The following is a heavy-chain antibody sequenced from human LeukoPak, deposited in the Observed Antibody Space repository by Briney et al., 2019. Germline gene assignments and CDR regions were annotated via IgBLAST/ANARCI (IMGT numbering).Heavy chain of an antibody. V-gene: IGHV3-23*01. Sequence: GVSLRLSCAASGFTFNSFAMNWVRQAPGKGLEWVSSISGGDGTSHYADFVKGRFTISRDNSKNTLYLQMNSLRAEDTAAYYCAKSLGVGGYTRYKGFDQWGQGTLV. J-gene: IGHJ4*02. D-gene: IGHD3-16*02. CDR3: AKSLGVGGYTRYKGFDQ. CDR1: GFTFNSFA. CDR2: ISGGDGTS.